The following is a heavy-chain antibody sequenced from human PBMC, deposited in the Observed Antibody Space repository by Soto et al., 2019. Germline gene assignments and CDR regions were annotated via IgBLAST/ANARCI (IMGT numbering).Heavy chain of an antibody. J-gene: IGHJ4*02. D-gene: IGHD3-22*01. CDR3: ARIETDELGAYYFAF. CDR1: GGSFTGYY. CDR2: INHSGST. Sequence: SETLSLTCAVYGGSFTGYYWTWIRQPPGKGLEWIGEINHSGSTNYNPSLKSRVTLSVDRSKNQFSLTLSSVTAADTAVYYCARIETDELGAYYFAFWGQGTLVTVSS. V-gene: IGHV4-34*01.